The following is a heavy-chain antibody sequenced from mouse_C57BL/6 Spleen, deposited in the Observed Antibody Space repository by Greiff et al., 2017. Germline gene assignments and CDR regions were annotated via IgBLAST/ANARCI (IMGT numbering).Heavy chain of an antibody. V-gene: IGHV5-4*03. CDR2: ISDGGSYT. Sequence: DVMLVESGGGLVKPGGSLKLSCAASGFTFSSYAMSWVRQTPEKRLEWVATISDGGSYTYYPDNVKGRFTISRDNAKNNLYLQMSHLKSEDTAMYYCARWGDYDVGAYWGQGTLVTVSA. D-gene: IGHD2-4*01. CDR3: ARWGDYDVGAY. J-gene: IGHJ3*01. CDR1: GFTFSSYA.